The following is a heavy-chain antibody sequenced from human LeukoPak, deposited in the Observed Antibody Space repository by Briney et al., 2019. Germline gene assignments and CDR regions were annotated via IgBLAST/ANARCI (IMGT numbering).Heavy chain of an antibody. D-gene: IGHD4-23*01. CDR2: ISSSGSTI. CDR3: ARQPVVTPGWYFDL. CDR1: GFTFSSYE. J-gene: IGHJ2*01. V-gene: IGHV3-48*03. Sequence: GGSLRLSCAASGFTFSSYEMNWVRQAPGKGLEWVSYISSSGSTIYYADSVKGRFTISRDNAKNSLYLQMNSLRAEDTAVYYCARQPVVTPGWYFDLWGRGTLVTVSS.